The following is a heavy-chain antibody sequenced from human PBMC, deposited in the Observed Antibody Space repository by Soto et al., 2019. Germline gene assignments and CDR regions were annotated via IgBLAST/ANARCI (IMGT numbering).Heavy chain of an antibody. CDR3: ARERGGDGLFDS. D-gene: IGHD6-25*01. V-gene: IGHV4-30-2*01. J-gene: IGHJ4*02. Sequence: QLQLQESGSGLVKPSHTLSLTCTVSGCSISNAAYSWSWIRQPPGKGLEWIGYIYPSGMPFYNPSLRSRVTISIDRSNDQFSLNLKSVTAADTAVYYCARERGGDGLFDSWGQGTLVTVSS. CDR2: IYPSGMP. CDR1: GCSISNAAYS.